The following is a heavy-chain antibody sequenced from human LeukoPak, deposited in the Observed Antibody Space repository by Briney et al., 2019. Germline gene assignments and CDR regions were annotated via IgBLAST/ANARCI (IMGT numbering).Heavy chain of an antibody. CDR1: GFTFSGSG. Sequence: PGGSLRLSCSASGFTFSGSGMQGVRQAPGKGGEGVSYISSSSSYTKYADSVEGRFTISRNNANNSLYLQMNRLRAEDTAVYYCARLGYTIISADNNWFDPWGQGTLVTVSS. CDR2: ISSSSSYT. CDR3: ARLGYTIISADNNWFDP. V-gene: IGHV3-21*05. J-gene: IGHJ5*02. D-gene: IGHD6-13*01.